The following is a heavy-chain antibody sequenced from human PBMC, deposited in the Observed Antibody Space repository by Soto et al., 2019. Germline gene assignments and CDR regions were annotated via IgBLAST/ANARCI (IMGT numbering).Heavy chain of an antibody. Sequence: GGSLRLSCAASGFTFSSYAMHWVRQAPGKGLEWVAVISYDGSNKYYADSVKGRFTISRDNSKNTLYLQMNSLRAEDTAVYYCARPSVYCSSTSCYFYYGMDVWGQGTTVTVSS. V-gene: IGHV3-30-3*01. CDR3: ARPSVYCSSTSCYFYYGMDV. J-gene: IGHJ6*02. CDR2: ISYDGSNK. D-gene: IGHD2-2*01. CDR1: GFTFSSYA.